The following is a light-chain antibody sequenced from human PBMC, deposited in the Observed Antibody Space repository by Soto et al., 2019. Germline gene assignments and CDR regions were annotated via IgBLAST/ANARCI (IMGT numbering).Light chain of an antibody. CDR2: EVN. CDR1: SSDVGAYTS. V-gene: IGLV2-14*01. J-gene: IGLJ1*01. Sequence: QSVLTQPASVSASPGQSITISCTGTSSDVGAYTSVSWYQQHPGKVPKVVIYEVNNRPSGVSNRFSGSKSGNTASLTISGLQAEDEAHYYCSSYTSDNRSYVFGTGTKV. CDR3: SSYTSDNRSYV.